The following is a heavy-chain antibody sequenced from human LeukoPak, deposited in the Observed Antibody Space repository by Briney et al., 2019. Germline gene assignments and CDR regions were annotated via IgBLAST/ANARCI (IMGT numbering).Heavy chain of an antibody. CDR1: GGSISSYY. J-gene: IGHJ5*02. V-gene: IGHV4-59*08. CDR2: IYYSGST. D-gene: IGHD2-15*01. Sequence: SEPLSLTCPVSGGSISSYYWSWIRQPPGKGLEWIGYIYYSGSTNYNPSLKSPVTISVDTSKNQFSLKLSSVTAADTAVYYCARDVAATSWFDPWGQGTLVTVSS. CDR3: ARDVAATSWFDP.